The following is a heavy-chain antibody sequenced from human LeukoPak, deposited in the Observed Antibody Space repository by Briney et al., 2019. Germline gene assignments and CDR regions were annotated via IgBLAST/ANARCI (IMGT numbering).Heavy chain of an antibody. Sequence: GGSLRLSCAASGFTFSSYWMSWVRQAPGKGLEWVANIKQDGSEKYYVDSVKGRFTISRDNAKNSLYLQMNSLRAEDTAVYYCARDAYGDYRLPGAFDIWGQGTMVTVSS. CDR2: IKQDGSEK. CDR1: GFTFSSYW. CDR3: ARDAYGDYRLPGAFDI. J-gene: IGHJ3*02. D-gene: IGHD4-17*01. V-gene: IGHV3-7*01.